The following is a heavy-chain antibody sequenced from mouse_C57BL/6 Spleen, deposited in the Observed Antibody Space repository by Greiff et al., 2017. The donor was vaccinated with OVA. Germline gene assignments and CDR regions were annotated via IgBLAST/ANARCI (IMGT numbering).Heavy chain of an antibody. CDR3: ARSGYYGSSDY. Sequence: VQLVESGPELVKPGASVKISCKASGYAFSSSWMNWVKQRPGKGLEWIGRIYPGDGDTNYNGKFKGKATLTADKSSSTAYMQLSSLTSEDSAVYFCARSGYYGSSDYWGQGTTLTVSS. V-gene: IGHV1-82*01. CDR2: IYPGDGDT. D-gene: IGHD1-1*01. J-gene: IGHJ2*01. CDR1: GYAFSSSW.